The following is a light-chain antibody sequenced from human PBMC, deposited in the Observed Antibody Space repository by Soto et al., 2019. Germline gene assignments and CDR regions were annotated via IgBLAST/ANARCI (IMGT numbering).Light chain of an antibody. CDR2: LGP. J-gene: IGKJ1*01. V-gene: IGKV2-28*01. Sequence: DIVMTQSPLSLPVTPGEPASISCRSSQSLLHSNGYHYLSWYIQKPGRSPQLLIYLGPHRASGVPDRFSGSGSGTEFTLKISRVEAEDVGVYYCIQTLQPPWTFGQGTKVEIK. CDR3: IQTLQPPWT. CDR1: QSLLHSNGYHY.